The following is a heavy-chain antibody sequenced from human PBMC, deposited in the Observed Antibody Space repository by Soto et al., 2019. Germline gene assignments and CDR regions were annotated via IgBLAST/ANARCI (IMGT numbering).Heavy chain of an antibody. J-gene: IGHJ4*02. CDR3: ARGHFDSRGYSSAVDC. CDR1: GASVTDYY. V-gene: IGHV4-59*02. Sequence: QVQLQESGPRLAKPSETLSLTCSVSGASVTDYYWTWIRLTPKRGQQRIGFIHYNGSTDSSPSLXGXVXIXXDTSKNHVSLMLNSVNVADSAVYSCARGHFDSRGYSSAVDCCGEGTLVTASS. CDR2: IHYNGST. D-gene: IGHD3-22*01.